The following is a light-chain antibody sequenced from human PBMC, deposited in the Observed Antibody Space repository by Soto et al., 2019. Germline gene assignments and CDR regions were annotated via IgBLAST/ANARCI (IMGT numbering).Light chain of an antibody. CDR2: DVT. J-gene: IGLJ3*02. V-gene: IGLV2-8*01. CDR1: SGDVGTHGY. Sequence: QSVLTQPPSASGSPGQSVTISCTGTSGDVGTHGYVSWYQQHAGKAPKLMIYDVTKRPSGVPDRFSGSKSANTASLTVSGLQAEDEADYYCMCYAGGNNWVFGGGTKVTVL. CDR3: MCYAGGNNWV.